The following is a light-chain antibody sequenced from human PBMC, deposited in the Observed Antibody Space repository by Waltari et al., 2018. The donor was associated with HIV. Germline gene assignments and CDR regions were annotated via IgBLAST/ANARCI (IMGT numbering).Light chain of an antibody. CDR2: EVS. Sequence: QSALTQPAPVSASPGQPITLSCPGTRSDVGRYNLVPWYQQHPGKAPKLMIYEVSKRPSGVSNRFSGSKSGNTASLTISGLQAEDEADYYCCSYAGSNTWVFGGGTKLTVL. CDR1: RSDVGRYNL. V-gene: IGLV2-23*02. CDR3: CSYAGSNTWV. J-gene: IGLJ3*02.